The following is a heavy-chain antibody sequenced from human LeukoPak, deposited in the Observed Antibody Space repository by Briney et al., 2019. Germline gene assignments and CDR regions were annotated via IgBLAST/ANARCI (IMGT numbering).Heavy chain of an antibody. Sequence: ASVRVSCKASGYTFTSYGVSWVRQAPGQGVEWMGWISPYNGNTNYAQKLQGRVTMTTDTSTSTAYMELRSLRSDHTAVYYCAREMATIVNQFDYWGQGTLVTVSS. CDR2: ISPYNGNT. J-gene: IGHJ4*02. D-gene: IGHD5-24*01. CDR1: GYTFTSYG. CDR3: AREMATIVNQFDY. V-gene: IGHV1-18*01.